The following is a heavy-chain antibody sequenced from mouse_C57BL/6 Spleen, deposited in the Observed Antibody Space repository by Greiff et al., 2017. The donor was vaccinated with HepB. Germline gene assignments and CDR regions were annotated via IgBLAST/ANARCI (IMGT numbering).Heavy chain of an antibody. CDR1: GYTFTSYW. V-gene: IGHV1-64*01. J-gene: IGHJ3*01. CDR2: IHPNSGST. Sequence: QVQLQQPGAELVKPGASVKLSCKASGYTFTSYWMHWVKQRPGQGLEWIGMIHPNSGSTNYNEKFRSKATLTVDKSSSTAYMQLSSLTSEDSAVYYCARGTHRDYDWFAYWGQGTLVTVSA. CDR3: ARGTHRDYDWFAY. D-gene: IGHD1-1*01.